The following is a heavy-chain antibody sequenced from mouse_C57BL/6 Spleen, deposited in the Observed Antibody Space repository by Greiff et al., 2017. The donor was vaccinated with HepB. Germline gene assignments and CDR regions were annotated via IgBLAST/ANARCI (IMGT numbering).Heavy chain of an antibody. V-gene: IGHV5-4*01. CDR2: ISDGGSYT. CDR3: ARDRGNPWYFDV. CDR1: GFTFSSYA. J-gene: IGHJ1*03. Sequence: EVKLVESGGGLVKPGGSLKLSCAASGFTFSSYAMSWVRPTPEKRLEWVATISDGGSYTYYPDNVKGRFTISRDNAKNNLYLQMSHLKSEDTAMYYCARDRGNPWYFDVWGTGTTVTVSS. D-gene: IGHD2-1*01.